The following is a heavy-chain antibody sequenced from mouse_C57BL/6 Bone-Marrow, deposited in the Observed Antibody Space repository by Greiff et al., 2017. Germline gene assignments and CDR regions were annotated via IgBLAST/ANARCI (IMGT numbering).Heavy chain of an antibody. CDR1: GFNIKDDY. J-gene: IGHJ3*01. V-gene: IGHV14-4*01. CDR3: TTAGRAPFAY. CDR2: IDPENGDT. D-gene: IGHD3-3*01. Sequence: EVKLQESGAELVRPGASVKLSCTASGFNIKDDYMHWVKQRPEKGLEWIGWIDPENGDTEYASKFQGKATITADTSFNTAYRQLSRLTSGDTAVYYCTTAGRAPFAYWGQGTLVTVSA.